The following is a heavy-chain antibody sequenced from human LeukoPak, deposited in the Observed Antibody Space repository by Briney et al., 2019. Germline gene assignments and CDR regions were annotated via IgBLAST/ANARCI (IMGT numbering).Heavy chain of an antibody. V-gene: IGHV4-59*12. CDR3: ARDSKYYDFWSGYYGDAFDI. D-gene: IGHD3-3*01. J-gene: IGHJ3*02. Sequence: SETLSLTCTVSGASIHDDHFTWIRQPPGRGLEWIGFVYYRGSAKYNPSLESRVTISVDTSKKQISLILKSVTAADTAVYYCARDSKYYDFWSGYYGDAFDIWGQGTMVTVSS. CDR1: GASIHDDH. CDR2: VYYRGSA.